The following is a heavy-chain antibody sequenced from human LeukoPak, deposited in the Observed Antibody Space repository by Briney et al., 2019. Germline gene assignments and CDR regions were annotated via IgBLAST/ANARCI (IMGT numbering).Heavy chain of an antibody. D-gene: IGHD1-26*01. V-gene: IGHV3-21*01. CDR1: GFTFSSYS. CDR3: ARGPLGAPGVDFDY. Sequence: PGGSLRLSCAASGFTFSSYSMNWVRQAPGKGLEWVSSISSSSSYIYYADSVKGRSTISRDNAKNSLYLQMNSLRAEDTAVYYCARGPLGAPGVDFDYWGQGSLVTVSS. J-gene: IGHJ4*02. CDR2: ISSSSSYI.